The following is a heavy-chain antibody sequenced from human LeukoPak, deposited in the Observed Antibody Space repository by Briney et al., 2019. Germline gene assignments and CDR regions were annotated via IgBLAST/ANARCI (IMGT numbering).Heavy chain of an antibody. J-gene: IGHJ3*02. V-gene: IGHV1-69*01. Sequence: SVKVSCKASGGTFSSYAISWVRQAPGHGLEWMGGIIPIFDIANYAQKFPGRVTITADESASTAYMELSSLRSEDTAVYYCATSLYGDYGFGAFDIWGQGTMVTVSS. CDR1: GGTFSSYA. CDR2: IIPIFDIA. CDR3: ATSLYGDYGFGAFDI. D-gene: IGHD4-17*01.